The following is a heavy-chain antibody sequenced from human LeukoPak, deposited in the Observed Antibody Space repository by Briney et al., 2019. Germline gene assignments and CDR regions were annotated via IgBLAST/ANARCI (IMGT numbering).Heavy chain of an antibody. Sequence: GGSLRLSCAASGFTFSSYRMSWVCQAPGKGLEWVANIKQDGSEKYYVDSVKGRFTISRDNAKNSLYLQMNSLRAEDTAVYYCARSWAFDIWGQGTMVTVSS. CDR1: GFTFSSYR. CDR3: ARSWAFDI. CDR2: IKQDGSEK. V-gene: IGHV3-7*05. D-gene: IGHD6-13*01. J-gene: IGHJ3*02.